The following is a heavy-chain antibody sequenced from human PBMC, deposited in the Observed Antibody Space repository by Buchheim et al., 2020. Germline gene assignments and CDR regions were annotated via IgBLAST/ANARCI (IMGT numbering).Heavy chain of an antibody. CDR3: ARLGSGWSVDY. V-gene: IGHV3-33*01. CDR1: GFSFSSYG. D-gene: IGHD6-19*01. Sequence: QVQLVESGGGVVQPGRSLRLSCAASGFSFSSYGMHWVRQAPGKGLEWVAVIWNDGSNKYYADSVKDRFTIFRDNSKNTMYVQMNSLRAEDTAVYYCARLGSGWSVDYWGQGTL. CDR2: IWNDGSNK. J-gene: IGHJ4*02.